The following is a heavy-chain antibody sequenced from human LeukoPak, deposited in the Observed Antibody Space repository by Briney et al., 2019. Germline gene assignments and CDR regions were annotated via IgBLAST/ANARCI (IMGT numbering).Heavy chain of an antibody. CDR1: SGSITSRSYY. Sequence: SETLSLTCTVSSGSITSRSYYWGWLRQPPGKGLEWIGSIYYTGTTYHSSSLKSRVTISVDTSDNQFSLKLTSVTAADTAVYCARQRAYGAYENDFWGQGTLVTVSS. CDR2: IYYTGTT. V-gene: IGHV4-39*01. CDR3: ARQRAYGAYENDF. J-gene: IGHJ4*02. D-gene: IGHD2-21*01.